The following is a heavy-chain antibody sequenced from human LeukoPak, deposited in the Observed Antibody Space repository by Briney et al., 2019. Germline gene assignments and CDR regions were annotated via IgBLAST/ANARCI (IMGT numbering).Heavy chain of an antibody. V-gene: IGHV1-69*13. Sequence: ASVKVSCKASGGTFSSYAISWVRPAPGQGLEWMGGIIPIFGTANYAQKFQGRVTITADESTSTAYMELSSLRSEDTAVYYCARGGYGGSFDYWGQGTLVTVSS. D-gene: IGHD4-23*01. CDR1: GGTFSSYA. J-gene: IGHJ4*02. CDR3: ARGGYGGSFDY. CDR2: IIPIFGTA.